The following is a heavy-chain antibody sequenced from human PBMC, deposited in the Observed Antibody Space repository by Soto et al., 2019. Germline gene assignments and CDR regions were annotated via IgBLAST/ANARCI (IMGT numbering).Heavy chain of an antibody. D-gene: IGHD4-17*01. V-gene: IGHV4-59*01. J-gene: IGHJ5*02. CDR1: GGSISSYY. CDR3: ARDSGYGDYLNWFDP. Sequence: ASETVSLTCTVSGGSISSYYWSWIRQPPGKGLEWIGYIYYSGSTNYNPSLKSRVTISVDTSKNQFSLKLSSVTAADTAVYYCARDSGYGDYLNWFDPQGPRPLVTVST. CDR2: IYYSGST.